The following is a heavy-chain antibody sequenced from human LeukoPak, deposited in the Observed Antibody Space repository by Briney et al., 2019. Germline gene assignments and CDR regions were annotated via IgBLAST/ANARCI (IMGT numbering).Heavy chain of an antibody. Sequence: SETLSLTCSVSGGSINNVVYYWDWIRQPPGKALEWIGDIYQTGTTYYHPSFETQFTISADTPNNQVSLKMNAVTAADPAVYYRARRRGSSSGGPFDYWGGGTLVIVSS. J-gene: IGHJ4*02. CDR2: IYQTGTT. D-gene: IGHD6-25*01. CDR3: ARRRGSSSGGPFDY. V-gene: IGHV4-39*01. CDR1: GGSINNVVYY.